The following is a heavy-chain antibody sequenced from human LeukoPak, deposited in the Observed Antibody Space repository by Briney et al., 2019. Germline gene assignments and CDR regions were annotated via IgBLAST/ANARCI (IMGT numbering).Heavy chain of an antibody. CDR3: AKASAMIVVVSKHFDY. D-gene: IGHD3-22*01. CDR1: GFTFDDYA. Sequence: GGSLRLSCAASGFTFDDYAMHWVRQAPGKGLEWVSGISGSGGSTYYADSVKGRFTISRDNSKNTLYLQMNSLRAEDTAVYYCAKASAMIVVVSKHFDYWGQGTLVTVSS. CDR2: ISGSGGST. V-gene: IGHV3-23*01. J-gene: IGHJ4*02.